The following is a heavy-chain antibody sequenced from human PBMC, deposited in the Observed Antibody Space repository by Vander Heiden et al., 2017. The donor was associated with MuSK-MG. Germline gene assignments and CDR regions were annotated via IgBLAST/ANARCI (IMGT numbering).Heavy chain of an antibody. V-gene: IGHV1-46*01. CDR2: INPNDGDT. J-gene: IGHJ4*02. CDR1: GYTFTNYL. D-gene: IGHD3-16*01. Sequence: QVQPVQSGAEVKKPGASVKVSCKASGYTFTNYLMHWGRQAPGQGLGWMGIINPNDGDTVYAQKFQGRLTVTRDRSTSTVYMELSSMRAEDTAVHYCGRGKADDYFDYWGRGTLVTVSS. CDR3: GRGKADDYFDY.